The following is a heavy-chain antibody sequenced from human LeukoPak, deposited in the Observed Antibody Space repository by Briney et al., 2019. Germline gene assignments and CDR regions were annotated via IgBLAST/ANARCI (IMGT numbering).Heavy chain of an antibody. V-gene: IGHV3-64*04. CDR3: AKAGVVPAAPFDY. CDR2: ISSNGGST. CDR1: GFTFSSYT. Sequence: GGSLRLSCSASGFTFSSYTMHWVRQAPGKGLESVSAISSNGGSTYYADSVKGRFTISRDNSKNTLYLQMNSLRAEDTAVYYCAKAGVVPAAPFDYWGQGTLVTVSS. J-gene: IGHJ4*02. D-gene: IGHD2-2*01.